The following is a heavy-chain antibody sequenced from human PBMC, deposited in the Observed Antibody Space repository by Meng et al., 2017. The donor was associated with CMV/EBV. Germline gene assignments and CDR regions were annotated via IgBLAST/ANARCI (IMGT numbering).Heavy chain of an antibody. V-gene: IGHV3-21*01. CDR3: ARGGGPSSGYSSGWASGY. CDR2: ISSSSSYI. J-gene: IGHJ4*02. CDR1: GFTFSSYS. D-gene: IGHD6-19*01. Sequence: GGSLRLSCAASGFTFSSYSMNWVRQAPGKGLEWVSSISSSSSYIYYADSMKGRFTISRDNAKNALYLQMKSLRAEDTAVYYCARGGGPSSGYSSGWASGYWGQGTLVTVSS.